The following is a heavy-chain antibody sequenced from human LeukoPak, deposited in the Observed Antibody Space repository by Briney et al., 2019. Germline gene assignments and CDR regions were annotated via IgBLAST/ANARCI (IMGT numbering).Heavy chain of an antibody. CDR2: INSDGSST. CDR1: GFTFSSYW. J-gene: IGHJ6*03. CDR3: ARGEVVPAAFSPYGGYYYYMDV. D-gene: IGHD2-2*01. Sequence: GGSLRLSCAASGFTFSSYWMHWVRQAPGKGLVWVPRINSDGSSTSYADSVKGRFTISRDNAKNTLYLQMNSLRAEDTAVYYCARGEVVPAAFSPYGGYYYYMDVWGKGTTVTISS. V-gene: IGHV3-74*01.